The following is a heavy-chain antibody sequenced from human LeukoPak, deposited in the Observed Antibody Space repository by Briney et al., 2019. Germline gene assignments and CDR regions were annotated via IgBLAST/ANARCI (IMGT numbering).Heavy chain of an antibody. CDR2: IYTSGST. V-gene: IGHV4-4*07. J-gene: IGHJ4*02. CDR1: GGSISSYY. CDR3: ASDYRY. Sequence: SETLSLTCTVFGGSISSYYWSWIRQPAGKGLEWIGRIYTSGSTNYNPSLKSRVTMSVDTSKNQSSLKLSSVTAADTAVDYCASDYRYWGQGTLVTVSS.